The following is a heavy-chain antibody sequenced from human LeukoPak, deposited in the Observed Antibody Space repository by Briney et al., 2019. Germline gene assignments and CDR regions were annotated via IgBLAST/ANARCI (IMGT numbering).Heavy chain of an antibody. D-gene: IGHD5-24*01. Sequence: GGSLRLSCAASGFTFSSYWMHWVRQAPGKGLVWVGFIRSKAYGGTTEYAASVKGRFTISRDDSKNTAYLQMNSLKTEDTAVYYCTRLKQDGYTRDYWGQGTLVTVSS. J-gene: IGHJ4*02. V-gene: IGHV3-49*04. CDR3: TRLKQDGYTRDY. CDR2: IRSKAYGGTT. CDR1: GFTFSSYW.